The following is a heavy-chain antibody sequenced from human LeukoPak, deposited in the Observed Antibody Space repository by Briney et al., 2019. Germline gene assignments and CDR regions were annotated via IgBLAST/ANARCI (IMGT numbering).Heavy chain of an antibody. CDR2: INPNSGGT. CDR1: GYTFTGYC. Sequence: ASVKVSCKASGYTFTGYCMHWVRQAPGQGLEWMGWINPNSGGTNYAQKFQGRVTMTRDTSISTAYMELSRLRSDDTAVYYCAREWELATTGNYYYYYGMDVWGQGTTVTVSS. V-gene: IGHV1-2*02. D-gene: IGHD1-26*01. CDR3: AREWELATTGNYYYYYGMDV. J-gene: IGHJ6*02.